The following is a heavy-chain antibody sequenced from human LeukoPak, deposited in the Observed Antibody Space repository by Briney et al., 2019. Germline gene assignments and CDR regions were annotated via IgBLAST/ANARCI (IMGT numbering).Heavy chain of an antibody. CDR1: GGSFSGYY. CDR3: ARVSSGWYPYQKAEDY. V-gene: IGHV4-34*01. D-gene: IGHD6-19*01. J-gene: IGHJ4*02. Sequence: SETLSHTCAVYGGSFSGYYWSWIRQPPGKGLEWIGEINHSGSTNYNPSLKSRVTISVDTSKNQFSLKLSSVTAADTAVYYCARVSSGWYPYQKAEDYWGQGTLVTVSS. CDR2: INHSGST.